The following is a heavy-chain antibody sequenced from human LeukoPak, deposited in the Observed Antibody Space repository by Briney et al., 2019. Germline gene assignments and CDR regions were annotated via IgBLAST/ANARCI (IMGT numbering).Heavy chain of an antibody. CDR1: GGSISSGDYY. Sequence: PSETLSLTCTVSGGSISSGDYYWSWIRQPPGKGLEWIGEINHSGSTNYNPSLKSRVTISVDTSKNQFSLKLSSVTAADTAVYYCARGRFYLSYTAMVTGRYFDYWGQGTLVTVSS. D-gene: IGHD5-18*01. V-gene: IGHV4-39*07. J-gene: IGHJ4*02. CDR2: INHSGST. CDR3: ARGRFYLSYTAMVTGRYFDY.